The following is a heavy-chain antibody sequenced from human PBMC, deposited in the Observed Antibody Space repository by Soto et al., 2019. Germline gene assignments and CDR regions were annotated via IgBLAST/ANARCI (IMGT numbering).Heavy chain of an antibody. CDR1: GCSISSDVSY. V-gene: IGHV4-34*01. CDR3: AARFRPMVRGAHGYYYYMDV. CDR2: INHSGST. D-gene: IGHD3-10*01. J-gene: IGHJ6*03. Sequence: PSETLSLTCTVTGCSISSDVSYCSWIRQPPGKGLEWIGEINHSGSTNYNPSLKSRVTISVDTSKNQFSLKLSSVTAADTAVYYCAARFRPMVRGAHGYYYYMDVWGKGTTVTVSS.